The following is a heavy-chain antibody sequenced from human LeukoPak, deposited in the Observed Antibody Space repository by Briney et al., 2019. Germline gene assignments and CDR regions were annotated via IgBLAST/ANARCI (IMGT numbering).Heavy chain of an antibody. CDR2: IIPIFGTA. V-gene: IGHV1-69*13. J-gene: IGHJ5*02. Sequence: VASVKVSCKASGGTFSSYAISWVRQAPGQGLEWMGGIIPIFGTANYAQKFQGRVTITADESTSTAYMELSSLRSEDTAVYYCASGGWDCSSTSCRGWFDPWGQGTLVTVSS. CDR1: GGTFSSYA. CDR3: ASGGWDCSSTSCRGWFDP. D-gene: IGHD2-2*01.